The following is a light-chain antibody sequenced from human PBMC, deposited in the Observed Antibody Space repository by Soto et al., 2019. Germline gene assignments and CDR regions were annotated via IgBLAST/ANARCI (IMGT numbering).Light chain of an antibody. CDR2: LGS. CDR1: QSLLHSNGYNY. V-gene: IGKV2-28*01. CDR3: MRALHLYT. Sequence: DIVMTQSPLSLPVTPGEPASISCRSSQSLLHSNGYNYLDWYLQKPGQSPQLLIYLGSNRASGVPDRFSGSGSGTDFTLKISRVEAEDVGVYYCMRALHLYTFGQGTKLEIK. J-gene: IGKJ2*01.